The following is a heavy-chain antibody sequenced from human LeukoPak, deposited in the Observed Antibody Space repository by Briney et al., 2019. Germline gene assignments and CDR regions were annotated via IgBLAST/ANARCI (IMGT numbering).Heavy chain of an antibody. J-gene: IGHJ4*02. D-gene: IGHD3-10*01. CDR2: ISGSGGST. CDR3: AKDEAPYYYGSGTRGQFDY. Sequence: GGSLRLSCAASGFTFSSYAMSWVRQAPGKGLEWVSAISGSGGSTYYAGSVKGRFTISRDNSKNTLYLQMNSLRAEDTAVYYCAKDEAPYYYGSGTRGQFDYWGQGTLVTVSS. CDR1: GFTFSSYA. V-gene: IGHV3-23*01.